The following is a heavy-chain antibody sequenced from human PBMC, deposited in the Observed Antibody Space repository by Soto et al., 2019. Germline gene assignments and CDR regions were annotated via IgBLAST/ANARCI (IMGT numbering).Heavy chain of an antibody. CDR1: GFTFTSFG. D-gene: IGHD3-10*01. CDR3: ARWAITMPRGGNKNNGMDV. J-gene: IGHJ6*02. CDR2: ISTHNGDT. Sequence: QVQLMQSVAEVKKPGASVKVSCTASGFTFTSFGISWIRQAPGQGLEWMGWISTHNGDTNYAQELQGRVTMTTDTATSTAYIELGSLRSDDTAVYYCARWAITMPRGGNKNNGMDVWGQGPTVTVSS. V-gene: IGHV1-18*04.